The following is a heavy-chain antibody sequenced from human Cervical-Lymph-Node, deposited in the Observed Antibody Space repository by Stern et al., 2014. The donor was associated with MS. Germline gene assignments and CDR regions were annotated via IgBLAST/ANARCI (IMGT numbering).Heavy chain of an antibody. J-gene: IGHJ4*01. CDR3: VHSLISLGRAVPFDY. Sequence: QVTLRESGPTLVKPTQTLTLTCSFSGFSLTTLGVGVGWIRQPPGKAPEWLALIYWDDDKRYSPSLRSRLSITKDISKNQVVLTMTNVDPVDTATYYCVHSLISLGRAVPFDYWGHGTLVTVSS. CDR1: GFSLTTLGVG. CDR2: IYWDDDK. V-gene: IGHV2-5*02. D-gene: IGHD3-10*01.